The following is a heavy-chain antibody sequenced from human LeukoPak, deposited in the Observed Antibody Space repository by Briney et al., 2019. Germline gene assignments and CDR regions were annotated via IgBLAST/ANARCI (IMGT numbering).Heavy chain of an antibody. Sequence: ASVKVSCKASGYTFTSNYMHWVRQAPGQGLEWMGMIYPRDGSTSYAQKFQGRVTVTWDTSTSTVHMELSGLRSEDTAVYYCARDQEGFDYWGQGTLVTVSS. V-gene: IGHV1-46*01. CDR3: ARDQEGFDY. J-gene: IGHJ4*02. CDR1: GYTFTSNY. CDR2: IYPRDGST.